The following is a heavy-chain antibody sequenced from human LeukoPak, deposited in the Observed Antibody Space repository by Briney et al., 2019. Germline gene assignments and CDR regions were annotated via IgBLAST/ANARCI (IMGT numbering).Heavy chain of an antibody. V-gene: IGHV3-23*01. Sequence: GGTLRLSCAASGFSFRSHGMNWVRQAPGKGLEWVSGISPRGDITYYKDSVRGRFTISRDNFKNTVSLQLNSLRAEDTAMYYCTSFPDVVVVAATPYYYYMDVWGKGTTVTVSS. J-gene: IGHJ6*03. CDR1: GFSFRSHG. CDR2: ISPRGDIT. CDR3: TSFPDVVVVAATPYYYYMDV. D-gene: IGHD2-15*01.